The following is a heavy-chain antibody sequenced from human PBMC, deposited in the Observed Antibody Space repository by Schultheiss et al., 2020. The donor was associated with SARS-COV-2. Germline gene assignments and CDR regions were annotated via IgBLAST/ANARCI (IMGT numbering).Heavy chain of an antibody. CDR1: GYTFTSYG. CDR2: INPNSGGT. J-gene: IGHJ4*02. CDR3: ATVGVGATG. Sequence: ASVKVSCKASGYTFTSYGISWVRQAPGQGLEWMGWINPNSGGTNYAQNFQGRVTMTTDTSTSTAYMELRRLRTDDTAMYYCATVGVGATGWGQGTLVTVSS. V-gene: IGHV1-18*04. D-gene: IGHD1-26*01.